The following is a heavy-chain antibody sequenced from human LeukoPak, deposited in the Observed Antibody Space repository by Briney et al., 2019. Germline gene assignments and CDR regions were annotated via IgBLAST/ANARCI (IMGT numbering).Heavy chain of an antibody. CDR2: ISGSGGST. Sequence: GGSLRLSCAASGFTFSSYAMSWVRQAPGKGLEWVSAISGSGGSTYYADSVKGRFTISRDNSKNTLYPQMNSLRAEDTAVYYCAKDGPYYYDSSGYDDFDYWGQGTLVTVSS. J-gene: IGHJ4*02. CDR1: GFTFSSYA. V-gene: IGHV3-23*01. CDR3: AKDGPYYYDSSGYDDFDY. D-gene: IGHD3-22*01.